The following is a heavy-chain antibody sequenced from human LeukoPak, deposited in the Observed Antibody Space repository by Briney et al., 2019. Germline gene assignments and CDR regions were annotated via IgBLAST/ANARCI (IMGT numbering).Heavy chain of an antibody. CDR1: GFTVSSYG. J-gene: IGHJ6*02. V-gene: IGHV3-30*18. CDR2: ISYDGSNK. CDR3: AKVSGGGLYYDGMDV. D-gene: IGHD1-14*01. Sequence: GGSLRLSCAASGFTVSSYGMHWVRQAPGKGLEWVAVISYDGSNKYYADSVKGRFTISRDSSKNTLYLQMNSLRAEDTAVYYCAKVSGGGLYYDGMDVWGQGTTVTVSS.